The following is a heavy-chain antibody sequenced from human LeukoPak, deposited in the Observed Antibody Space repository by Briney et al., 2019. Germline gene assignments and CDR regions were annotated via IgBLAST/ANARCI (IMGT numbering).Heavy chain of an antibody. J-gene: IGHJ4*02. V-gene: IGHV3-21*01. CDR1: GFTFSSHT. CDR3: ATKYSTGWLFDY. D-gene: IGHD6-19*01. Sequence: GGSLRLSCAASGFTFSSHTMNCVRQAPGKGLEWVSSIDNDGSYIYYADSVKGRFTLSRDNAENSVHLQMISLRAEDTAVYYCATKYSTGWLFDYWGQGTLVTVSS. CDR2: IDNDGSYI.